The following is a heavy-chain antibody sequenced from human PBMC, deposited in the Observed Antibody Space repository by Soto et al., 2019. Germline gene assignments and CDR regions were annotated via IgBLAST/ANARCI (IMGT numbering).Heavy chain of an antibody. CDR1: GFSLSTSGVG. D-gene: IGHD1-26*01. CDR2: IYWNDDK. J-gene: IGHJ4*02. Sequence: QITLKESGPTLVKPTQTLTLTCTFSGFSLSTSGVGVGWIRQPPGKALEWLALIYWNDDKRYSPSLKSRLTIPQDTSKNPVVPTMTNMDPVDTATYYRAHRRSGSHSDYFEYWGQGTLVTVSS. V-gene: IGHV2-5*01. CDR3: AHRRSGSHSDYFEY.